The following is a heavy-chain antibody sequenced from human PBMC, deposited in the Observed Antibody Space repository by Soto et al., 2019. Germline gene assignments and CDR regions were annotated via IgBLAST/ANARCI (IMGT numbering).Heavy chain of an antibody. CDR1: GGSFSGYY. CDR3: ARGESSSSAGYYYGMDV. Sequence: SETLSLTCAVYGGSFSGYYWSWIRQPPGKGLEWIGEINHSGSTNYNPSLKSRVTISVDTSKNQFSLKLSSVTAADTAVYYCARGESSSSAGYYYGMDVWGQGTTVTVSS. V-gene: IGHV4-34*01. J-gene: IGHJ6*02. CDR2: INHSGST. D-gene: IGHD6-6*01.